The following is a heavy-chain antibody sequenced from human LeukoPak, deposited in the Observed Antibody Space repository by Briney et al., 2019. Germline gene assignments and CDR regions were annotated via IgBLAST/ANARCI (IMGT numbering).Heavy chain of an antibody. J-gene: IGHJ6*03. V-gene: IGHV3-20*04. D-gene: IGHD5-18*01. CDR3: ARDTAMVFPYYYYYMDV. CDR1: GFTFDDYG. CDR2: INWNGGST. Sequence: PGGSLRLSCAASGFTFDDYGMSWVRQAPGKGLEWVSGINWNGGSTGYADSVKGRFTISRDNAKNSLYLQMNSLRAEDTALYYCARDTAMVFPYYYYYMDVWGKGTTVTVSS.